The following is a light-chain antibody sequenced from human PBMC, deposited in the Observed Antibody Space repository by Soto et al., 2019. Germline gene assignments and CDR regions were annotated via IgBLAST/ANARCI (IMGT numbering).Light chain of an antibody. J-gene: IGKJ4*01. V-gene: IGKV3D-15*01. CDR3: QQYDNWPPRLS. CDR2: GAS. Sequence: IVMTQSPATLSLSPGESVTLSCRASQSISSYLSSYQQRPGQPPTLLIYGASTKATGVPTRVSGSGSGTDFILTISSLQSEDFAIYYCQQYDNWPPRLSFGGGTKVEIK. CDR1: QSISSY.